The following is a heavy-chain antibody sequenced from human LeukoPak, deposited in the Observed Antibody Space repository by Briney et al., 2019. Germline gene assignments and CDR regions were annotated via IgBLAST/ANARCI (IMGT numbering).Heavy chain of an antibody. Sequence: PGGSLRLSCAASGFTFDDYAMHWVRQAPGKGLEWVSGISWNSGSIGYADSVKGRFTISRDNAKNSLYLQMNRLRADDTAVYYCARPRGCGTSRCNNFDYWGQGTLVTVSS. V-gene: IGHV3-9*01. J-gene: IGHJ4*02. CDR1: GFTFDDYA. D-gene: IGHD2-21*01. CDR2: ISWNSGSI. CDR3: ARPRGCGTSRCNNFDY.